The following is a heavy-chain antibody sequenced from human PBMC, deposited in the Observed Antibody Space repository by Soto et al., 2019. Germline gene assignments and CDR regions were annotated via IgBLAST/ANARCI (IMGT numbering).Heavy chain of an antibody. CDR1: GFSFSISP. J-gene: IGHJ4*02. V-gene: IGHV3-30-3*01. CDR2: ISYDGTNK. Sequence: GGSLRLSCAASGFSFSISPMHWVRQSPGKGPEWVALISYDGTNKFYADSVKGRFTISRDNSKSTLYLQVDSLRPEDAAVYYCARDPKTSGGQHWAFNYFDSWGQGTLVTVSS. CDR3: ARDPKTSGGQHWAFNYFDS. D-gene: IGHD7-27*01.